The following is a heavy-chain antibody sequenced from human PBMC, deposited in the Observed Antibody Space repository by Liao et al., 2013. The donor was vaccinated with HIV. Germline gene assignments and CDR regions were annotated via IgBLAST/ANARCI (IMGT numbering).Heavy chain of an antibody. D-gene: IGHD3-16*01. J-gene: IGHJ4*01. CDR3: AASSRVGGGNPPFDS. Sequence: QVELQESGPGLVKPSETLSLTCNVSDVSINNYYWTWIRQPPGKGLQWIGYIYYSGTTYYNPSLRSRVTISLTSSKDQLSLTLTSVTAADTAVYYCAASSRVGGGNPPFDSWGHGTVVTVSS. CDR1: DVSINNYY. V-gene: IGHV4-59*01. CDR2: IYYSGTT.